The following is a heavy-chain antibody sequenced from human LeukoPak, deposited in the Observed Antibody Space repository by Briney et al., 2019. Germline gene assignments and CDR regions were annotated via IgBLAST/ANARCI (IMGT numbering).Heavy chain of an antibody. Sequence: PGGSLRLSCAASGFTFDDYGMNWVRHAPGKGLEWVSGINWNGGSTGYADSVKGRFTISRDNAKNSLYLQMNSLRAEDTALYYCASTIFGGFDPWGQVTLVTVSS. V-gene: IGHV3-20*04. CDR1: GFTFDDYG. CDR2: INWNGGST. D-gene: IGHD3-3*01. CDR3: ASTIFGGFDP. J-gene: IGHJ5*02.